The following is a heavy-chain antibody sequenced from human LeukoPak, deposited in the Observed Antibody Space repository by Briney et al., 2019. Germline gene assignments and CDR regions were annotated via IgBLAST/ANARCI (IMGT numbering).Heavy chain of an antibody. CDR3: AKGGSSWSRNWFDP. D-gene: IGHD6-13*01. V-gene: IGHV3-23*01. CDR2: ISITGAST. Sequence: PGGSLRPSCAASGFTFSSYAMNWVRQAPGKGLEWVSTISITGASTYYADSVKGRFTISRDNSNNMLYLQITNLRAEDTALYYCAKGGSSWSRNWFDPWGQGTLVTVSS. J-gene: IGHJ5*02. CDR1: GFTFSSYA.